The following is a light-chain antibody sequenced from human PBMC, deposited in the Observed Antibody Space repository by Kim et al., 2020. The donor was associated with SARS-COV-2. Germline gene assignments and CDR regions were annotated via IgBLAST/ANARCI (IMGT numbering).Light chain of an antibody. V-gene: IGKV1-39*01. J-gene: IGKJ4*01. CDR2: AAS. CDR1: QSISSY. CDR3: QQSYSTPLT. Sequence: DIQMTQSPSSLSASVGDRVTITCRASQSISSYLNWFQQKPEKAPKLLIYAASTLQSGVPSRFSGSESGTDFTLTISSLQPEDFATYYCQQSYSTPLTFGGGTKVDIK.